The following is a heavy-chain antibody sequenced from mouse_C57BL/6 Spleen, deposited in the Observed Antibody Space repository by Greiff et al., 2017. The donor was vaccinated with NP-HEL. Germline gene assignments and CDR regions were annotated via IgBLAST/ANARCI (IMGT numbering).Heavy chain of an antibody. J-gene: IGHJ2*01. V-gene: IGHV5-17*01. D-gene: IGHD2-4*01. CDR2: ISSGSSTI. CDR3: ARKAIYYDYDPFDY. Sequence: DVMLVESGGGLVKPGGSLKLSCAASGFTFSDYGMHWVRQAPEKGLEWVAYISSGSSTIYYADTVKGRFTISRDNAKNTLFLQMTSLRSEDTAMYYCARKAIYYDYDPFDYWGQGTTLTVSS. CDR1: GFTFSDYG.